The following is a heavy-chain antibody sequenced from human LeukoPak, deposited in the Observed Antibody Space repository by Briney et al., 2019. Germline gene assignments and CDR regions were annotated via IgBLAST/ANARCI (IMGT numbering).Heavy chain of an antibody. D-gene: IGHD2-8*02. V-gene: IGHV3-23*01. CDR2: ISGSGGST. Sequence: PGGSLRLSCAASGFTFSSYAMSWVRQAPGKGLEWVSAISGSGGSTYYADSVKGRFTIPRDNSKNTLYLQMNSLRADDTAVYYCAKDLGGVWYLDYWGQGTLVTVSS. CDR3: AKDLGGVWYLDY. CDR1: GFTFSSYA. J-gene: IGHJ4*02.